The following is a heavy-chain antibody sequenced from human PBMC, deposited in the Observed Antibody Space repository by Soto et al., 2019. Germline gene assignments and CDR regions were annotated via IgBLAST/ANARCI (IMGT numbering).Heavy chain of an antibody. J-gene: IGHJ1*01. D-gene: IGHD1-26*01. V-gene: IGHV3-21*01. CDR2: ISSSSRHI. CDR3: ARDPSDLWEPDQYFPH. CDR1: GLTFTTYS. Sequence: GGSLRLSCVASGLTFTTYSMNWVRQAPGKGLEWVSSISSSSRHIYYADSVKGRFTISRDNAKNSLYLQMNSLRAEDTAMYFCARDPSDLWEPDQYFPHWGQGTLVTVS.